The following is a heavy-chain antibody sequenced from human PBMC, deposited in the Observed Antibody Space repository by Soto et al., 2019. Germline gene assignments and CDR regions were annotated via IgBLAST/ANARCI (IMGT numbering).Heavy chain of an antibody. D-gene: IGHD6-25*01. Sequence: EVQLVVSGGGLVQPGGSLRLSCAASGFTFGNYWMTWVRQAPGKGLEWVANIKGDGSAKSYLDSVRGRFTVSRDNAENSLFLQMNILRAEDTALYYCARDVPPGSSGYYLDAFDIWGQGTMVTVS. V-gene: IGHV3-7*05. CDR1: GFTFGNYW. CDR3: ARDVPPGSSGYYLDAFDI. CDR2: IKGDGSAK. J-gene: IGHJ3*02.